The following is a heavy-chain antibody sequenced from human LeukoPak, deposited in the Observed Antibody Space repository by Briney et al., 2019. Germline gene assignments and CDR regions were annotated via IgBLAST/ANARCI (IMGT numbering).Heavy chain of an antibody. CDR2: INHSGST. D-gene: IGHD5-12*01. CDR1: GGSFSGYY. J-gene: IGHJ4*02. CDR3: ARAPRWGRGYSGYNQGTTFDY. Sequence: SETLSLTCAVYGGSFSGYYWSWIRQSPGKGLEWIGEINHSGSTNYNPSLKSRVTISVDTSKNQFSLKLSSVTAADTAVYYCARAPRWGRGYSGYNQGTTFDYWGQGTLVTVSS. V-gene: IGHV4-34*01.